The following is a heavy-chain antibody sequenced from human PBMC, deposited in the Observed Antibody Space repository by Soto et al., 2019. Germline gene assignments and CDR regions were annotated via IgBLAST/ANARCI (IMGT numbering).Heavy chain of an antibody. J-gene: IGHJ4*02. D-gene: IGHD3-10*01. CDR3: ASLAYGSGSYYFDC. CDR2: IYYSGST. V-gene: IGHV4-59*02. Sequence: SETLSLTCTVSGGSVSSYYWSWIRQPPGKGLEGIGYIYYSGSTNYNPSLKSRVTISIDTSKNQFSLKLTSVTAADTAVYYCASLAYGSGSYYFDCWGQGALVPVSS. CDR1: GGSVSSYY.